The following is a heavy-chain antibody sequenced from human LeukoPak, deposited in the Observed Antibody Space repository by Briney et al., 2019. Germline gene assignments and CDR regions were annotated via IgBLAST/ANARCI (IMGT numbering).Heavy chain of an antibody. D-gene: IGHD6-19*01. CDR2: ISSGSGYI. Sequence: GGSLRLSCAASGFTFSTYPMNWARQAPGKGLEWVSSISSGSGYIYYADSVKGRFTTSRDNPKNTLYLEMNNLRAEDTALYYCAKARYTAGWYTFDYWGQGTQVTVSS. CDR1: GFTFSTYP. J-gene: IGHJ4*02. CDR3: AKARYTAGWYTFDY. V-gene: IGHV3-21*04.